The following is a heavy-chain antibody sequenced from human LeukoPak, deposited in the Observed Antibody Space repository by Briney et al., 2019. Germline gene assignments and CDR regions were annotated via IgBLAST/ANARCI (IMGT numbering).Heavy chain of an antibody. CDR1: GFTFSSYA. CDR2: ISYDGSNK. V-gene: IGHV3-30-3*01. J-gene: IGHJ6*02. CDR3: ARGGTEIYYYHYGMDV. Sequence: GRSLRLSCAASGFTFSSYAMHWVRQAPGKGLEWVAVISYDGSNKYYSDSVKGRFTISRDNSKNTLYLQMNSLRVEDTAVYFCARGGTEIYYYHYGMDVWGQGTTVTVSS. D-gene: IGHD5-12*01.